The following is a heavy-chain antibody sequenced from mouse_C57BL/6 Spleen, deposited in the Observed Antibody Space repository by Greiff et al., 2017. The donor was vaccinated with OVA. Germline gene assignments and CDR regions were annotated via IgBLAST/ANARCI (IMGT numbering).Heavy chain of an antibody. J-gene: IGHJ3*01. Sequence: EVKLEESGGGLVQPGGSMKLSCVASGFTFSNYWMNWVRQSPEKGLEWVAQIRLKSDNYATHYAESVKGRFTISRDDSKSSVYLQMNNLRAEDTGIYYCTGGGYGSSIFAYWGQGTLVTVSA. CDR2: IRLKSDNYAT. CDR3: TGGGYGSSIFAY. D-gene: IGHD1-1*01. CDR1: GFTFSNYW. V-gene: IGHV6-3*01.